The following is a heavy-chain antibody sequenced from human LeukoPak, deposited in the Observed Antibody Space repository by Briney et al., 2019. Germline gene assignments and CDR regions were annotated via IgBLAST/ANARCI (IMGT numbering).Heavy chain of an antibody. Sequence: GFLRLSCVVSGFTFSTYAMSWVRQAPGKGLEWVSGIGGSGGDTFYADSVRGRFTVSRDNSKNTLFLQIDSLRTEDTAVYYCVPLGGLGYYQYGMDVWGRGTTVTVSS. D-gene: IGHD3/OR15-3a*01. J-gene: IGHJ6*02. V-gene: IGHV3-23*01. CDR3: VPLGGLGYYQYGMDV. CDR1: GFTFSTYA. CDR2: IGGSGGDT.